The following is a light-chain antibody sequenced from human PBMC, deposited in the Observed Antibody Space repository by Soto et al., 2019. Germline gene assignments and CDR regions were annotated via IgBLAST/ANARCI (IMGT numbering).Light chain of an antibody. Sequence: QSVLTQPPSESGTPGQRVTISCSGSSSNIGSNYVYWYQQLPGTAPKLLIYSNNQRPSGVPDRFSGSKSGTSASLAISGLRSEDEADYYCAAWDDSRSGVVFGGGTKVTVL. J-gene: IGLJ2*01. V-gene: IGLV1-47*02. CDR2: SNN. CDR3: AAWDDSRSGVV. CDR1: SSNIGSNY.